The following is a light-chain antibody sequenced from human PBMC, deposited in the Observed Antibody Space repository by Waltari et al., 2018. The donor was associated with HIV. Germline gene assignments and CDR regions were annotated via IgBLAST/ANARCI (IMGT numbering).Light chain of an antibody. CDR2: EVS. Sequence: DISDYNYVSWYQQHSNRPPKLIIFEVSKRPSGVPDRFSGSKSGNTASLFVSGLQPEDEATYFCSSFAATHKLFGGGTKLTVL. CDR1: DISDYNY. V-gene: IGLV2-8*01. CDR3: SSFAATHKL. J-gene: IGLJ2*01.